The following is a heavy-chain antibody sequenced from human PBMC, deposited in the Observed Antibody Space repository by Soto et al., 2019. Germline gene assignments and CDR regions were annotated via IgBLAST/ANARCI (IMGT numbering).Heavy chain of an antibody. D-gene: IGHD3-22*01. J-gene: IGHJ4*02. CDR1: EYTFSTYG. V-gene: IGHV1-3*04. CDR2: FNTGNGDT. Sequence: ASVKVSCKASEYTFSTYGIHWVRHAPGQRLEWMGWFNTGNGDTKYSQKFQGRVTLTGDTSASTASMELSGLRSADTAVYYCARVVPLYDRTSPLDYWGQGTLVTVSS. CDR3: ARVVPLYDRTSPLDY.